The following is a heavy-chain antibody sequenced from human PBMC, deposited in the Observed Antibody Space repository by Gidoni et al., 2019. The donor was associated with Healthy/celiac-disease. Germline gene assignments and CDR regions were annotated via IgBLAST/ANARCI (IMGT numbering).Heavy chain of an antibody. CDR3: ATERLNYYGKGFDY. D-gene: IGHD3-10*01. Sequence: QVQLQESGPGLVKPSETLSLTCTVSGGSVSSGSYYWSWIRQPPGKGLEWIGYIYYSGSTNYNPSLKSRVTISVDTSKNQFSLKLSSVTAADTAVYYCATERLNYYGKGFDYWGQGTLVTVSS. J-gene: IGHJ4*02. CDR2: IYYSGST. CDR1: GGSVSSGSYY. V-gene: IGHV4-61*01.